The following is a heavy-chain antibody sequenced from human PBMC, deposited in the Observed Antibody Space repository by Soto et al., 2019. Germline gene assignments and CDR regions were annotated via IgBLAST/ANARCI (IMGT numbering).Heavy chain of an antibody. CDR1: GSTFSSYA. D-gene: IGHD3-10*01. CDR3: ANWPAPMVQYYYYYYGMDV. J-gene: IGHJ6*02. Sequence: GGSLRLSCAASGSTFSSYAMNWVRQAPGKGLEWVSGISGSGGSTYYADSVKGRFTISRDNSKNTLYLQMNSLRAEDTAVYYCANWPAPMVQYYYYYYGMDVWGQGTTVTVSS. V-gene: IGHV3-23*01. CDR2: ISGSGGST.